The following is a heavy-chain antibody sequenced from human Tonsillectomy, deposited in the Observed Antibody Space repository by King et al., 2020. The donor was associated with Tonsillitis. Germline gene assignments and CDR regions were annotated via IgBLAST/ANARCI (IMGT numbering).Heavy chain of an antibody. CDR3: ARARGSGYDFY. CDR2: IWFDGSNK. Sequence: QVQLVESGGGVVQPGRSLRLSCAASGFTFSSYGMHCGRQAPGKGLGWVAVIWFDGSNKQYADSVKGRFTISRDNSKNMLYLQMNSLRAEDTAVYYCARARGSGYDFYWGQGTLVTVSS. V-gene: IGHV3-33*01. D-gene: IGHD5-12*01. J-gene: IGHJ4*02. CDR1: GFTFSSYG.